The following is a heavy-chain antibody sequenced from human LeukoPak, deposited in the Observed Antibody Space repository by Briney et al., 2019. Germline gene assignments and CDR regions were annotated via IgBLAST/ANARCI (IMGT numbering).Heavy chain of an antibody. CDR3: ARRLELGYFDY. Sequence: PRGSLRLSCAASGFTFSSYSMNWVRQAPGKGLEWVSSISSSSSYIYYADSVKGRFTISRDNAKNSLYLQMNSLRAEDTAVYYCARRLELGYFDYWGQGTLVTVSS. CDR2: ISSSSSYI. CDR1: GFTFSSYS. V-gene: IGHV3-21*01. D-gene: IGHD1-7*01. J-gene: IGHJ4*02.